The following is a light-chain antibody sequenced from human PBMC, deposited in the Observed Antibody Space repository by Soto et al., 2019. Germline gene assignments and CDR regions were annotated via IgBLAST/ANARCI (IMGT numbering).Light chain of an antibody. CDR3: QQRSDWPT. Sequence: EIVLTQSPATLSLSPGERATLSCRASQSVSSYLAWYQQKGGQAPRLLLYDASNRATGIPARFSGSGSGTDFTLTISSLEPEDFAVYYCQQRSDWPTFGGGTKVEIK. CDR1: QSVSSY. V-gene: IGKV3-11*01. J-gene: IGKJ4*01. CDR2: DAS.